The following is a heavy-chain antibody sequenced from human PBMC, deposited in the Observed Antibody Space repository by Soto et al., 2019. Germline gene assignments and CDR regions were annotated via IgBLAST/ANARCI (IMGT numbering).Heavy chain of an antibody. CDR2: IDWDDDK. Sequence: GPTLVNRTQALTLTCTFSGFSLSTSGMRVSWIRQPPGKSLEWLARIDWDDDKFYSTSLKTRLTISKDTSKNQVVLTMTNMDPVDTATYYCARSYYYDSSGFHATPYYFDYWGQGTLVTVSS. J-gene: IGHJ4*02. CDR3: ARSYYYDSSGFHATPYYFDY. CDR1: GFSLSTSGMR. D-gene: IGHD3-22*01. V-gene: IGHV2-70*04.